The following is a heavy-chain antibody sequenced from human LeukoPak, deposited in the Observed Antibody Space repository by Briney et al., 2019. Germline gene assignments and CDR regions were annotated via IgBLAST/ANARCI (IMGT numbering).Heavy chain of an antibody. CDR1: GGSFSGYY. Sequence: SETLSLTCAVYGGSFSGYYWSWIRQPPGKGLEWLGEINHSGSTNYNPSLKSRVTISVDTSKNQFSLKLSSVTAADTAVYYCARKTKVSMIVVVTRYYFDYWGQGTLVTVSS. CDR2: INHSGST. J-gene: IGHJ4*02. V-gene: IGHV4-34*01. D-gene: IGHD3-22*01. CDR3: ARKTKVSMIVVVTRYYFDY.